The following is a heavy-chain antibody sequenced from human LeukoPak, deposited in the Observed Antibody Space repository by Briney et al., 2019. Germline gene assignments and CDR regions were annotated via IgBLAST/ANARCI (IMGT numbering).Heavy chain of an antibody. D-gene: IGHD1-1*01. CDR1: GFTFSSYA. J-gene: IGHJ4*02. Sequence: GGSLRLSCAASGFTFSSYAMSWVRQAPGKGLDWVSGISGSGGSTHYADSAKGRFTISRDNSKNTLYLQMNSLRAEDTAVYYCGDPRIPGGCWGQGTLVTVSS. V-gene: IGHV3-23*01. CDR3: GDPRIPGGC. CDR2: ISGSGGST.